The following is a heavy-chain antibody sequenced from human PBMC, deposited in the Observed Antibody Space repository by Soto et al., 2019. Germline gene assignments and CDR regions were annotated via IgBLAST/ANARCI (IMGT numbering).Heavy chain of an antibody. D-gene: IGHD3-22*01. CDR2: IYYSGST. CDR3: ARGSYYDSSGYYGP. CDR1: GGSISTGGYY. Sequence: TLSLTCTVSGGSISTGGYYWSLIRQHPGKGLEWIGYIYYSGSTYYNPSLKSRVTISVDTSKNQFSLKLSSVTDADTAVYYCARGSYYDSSGYYGPWGQGTLVTVSS. V-gene: IGHV4-31*03. J-gene: IGHJ5*02.